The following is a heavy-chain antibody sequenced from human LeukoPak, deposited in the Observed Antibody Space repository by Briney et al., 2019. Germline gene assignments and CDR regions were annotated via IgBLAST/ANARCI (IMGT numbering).Heavy chain of an antibody. CDR3: AREASNNWNVPANYFDY. D-gene: IGHD1-20*01. J-gene: IGHJ4*02. V-gene: IGHV3-21*01. CDR2: ISSSSTYI. CDR1: GFTFSSYN. Sequence: PGGPLRLSCAASGFTFSSYNMNWVRQAPGKGLEWVSFISSSSTYIYYADSVKGRFTISRDSAKNSLYLQMNSLRAEDTAVYYCAREASNNWNVPANYFDYWGQGTLVSVSS.